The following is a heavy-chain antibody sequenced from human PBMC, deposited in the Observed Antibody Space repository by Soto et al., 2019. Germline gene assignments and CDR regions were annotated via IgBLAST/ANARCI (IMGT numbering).Heavy chain of an antibody. CDR1: GFTFSSYE. Sequence: GGSLRLSCAASGFTFSSYEMNWVRQAPGKGLEWVSYISSSGSTIYYADSVKGRSTISRDNAKNSLYLQMNSLRAEDTAVYYCAGGIAARLTGFDYWGQGTLVTVSS. CDR3: AGGIAARLTGFDY. CDR2: ISSSGSTI. J-gene: IGHJ4*02. D-gene: IGHD6-6*01. V-gene: IGHV3-48*03.